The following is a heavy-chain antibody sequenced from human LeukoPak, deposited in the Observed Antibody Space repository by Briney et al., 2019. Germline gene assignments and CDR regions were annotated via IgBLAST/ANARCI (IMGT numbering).Heavy chain of an antibody. D-gene: IGHD3-10*01. Sequence: GASVKVSCKASGYTFTSYGISWVRQAPGQGLEWMGGISAYNGNTNYSQKLHGRVTMTKDTSTSTDYMELRSLRSDDTAVYYCARQGRGVTTYYFDYWGQGTLVTVSS. J-gene: IGHJ4*02. CDR1: GYTFTSYG. CDR3: ARQGRGVTTYYFDY. CDR2: ISAYNGNT. V-gene: IGHV1-18*04.